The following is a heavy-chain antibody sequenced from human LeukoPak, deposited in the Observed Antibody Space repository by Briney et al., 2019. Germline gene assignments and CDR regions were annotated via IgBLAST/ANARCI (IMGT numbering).Heavy chain of an antibody. CDR3: ARETVAGTFYFDY. CDR2: INPSGGST. CDR1: GYTFTIYY. V-gene: IGHV1-46*01. Sequence: GASVKVSCKASGYTFTIYYMHWVRQAPGQGLEWMGIINPSGGSTTYAQKFQGRVTMTRGMSTSTVYMELSSLRSEDTAVYYCARETVAGTFYFDYWGQGTLVTVSS. J-gene: IGHJ4*02. D-gene: IGHD6-19*01.